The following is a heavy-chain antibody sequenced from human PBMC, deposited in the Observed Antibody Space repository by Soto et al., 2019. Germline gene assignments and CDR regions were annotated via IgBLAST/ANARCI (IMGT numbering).Heavy chain of an antibody. CDR1: GFTFSSYS. D-gene: IGHD3-9*01. CDR3: ARDDILTGYLYYFDY. CDR2: ISSSSTI. V-gene: IGHV3-48*02. Sequence: PGGSLRLSCAASGFTFSSYSMNWVRQAPGKGLEWVSYISSSSTIYYADSVKGRFTISRDNAKNSLYLQMSSLRDEDTAVYYCARDDILTGYLYYFDYWGQGTLVTVSS. J-gene: IGHJ4*02.